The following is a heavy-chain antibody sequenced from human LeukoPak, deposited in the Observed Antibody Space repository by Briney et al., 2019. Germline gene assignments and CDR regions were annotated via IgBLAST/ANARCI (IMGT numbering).Heavy chain of an antibody. D-gene: IGHD3-16*01. CDR3: AKMGGYFDY. CDR1: GFTFSNSG. J-gene: IGHJ4*02. V-gene: IGHV3-23*01. CDR2: ITGSGDNT. Sequence: PGGSLTLSCAASGFTFSNSGMSWVRQAPGEGLEWVSAITGSGDNTYYADSVKGRFTISRDNSKNTLYLQMSSLRAEDTAVYYCAKMGGYFDYWGQGTLVTVSS.